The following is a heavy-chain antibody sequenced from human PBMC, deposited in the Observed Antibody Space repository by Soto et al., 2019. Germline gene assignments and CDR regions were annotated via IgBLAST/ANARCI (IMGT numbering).Heavy chain of an antibody. Sequence: QVQLQESGPGLVKPSQTLSLTCTVSGDSIGTGGYYWDWIRQHPGKGPEWIGYIHYSGSTYYNPSLKSRLTISLDTSKNQFSLHLSSVTAADTAVYYCATNHDDISGRTPLLFDSWGQGTLVTASS. V-gene: IGHV4-31*03. D-gene: IGHD3-22*01. J-gene: IGHJ4*02. CDR1: GDSIGTGGYY. CDR2: IHYSGST. CDR3: ATNHDDISGRTPLLFDS.